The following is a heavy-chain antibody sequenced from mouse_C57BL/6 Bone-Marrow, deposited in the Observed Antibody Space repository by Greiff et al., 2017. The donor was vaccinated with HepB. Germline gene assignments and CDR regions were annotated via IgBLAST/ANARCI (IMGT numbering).Heavy chain of an antibody. V-gene: IGHV5-17*01. CDR3: ARNDYDVRGWLAY. CDR2: ISSGSSTI. CDR1: GFTFSDYG. Sequence: EVQLVESGGGLVKPGGSLKLSCAASGFTFSDYGMHWVRQAPEKGLEWVAYISSGSSTIYYADTVKGRFTISRDNAKNTLFLQMTSLRSEDTAMYYCARNDYDVRGWLAYWGQGTLVTVSA. J-gene: IGHJ3*01. D-gene: IGHD2-4*01.